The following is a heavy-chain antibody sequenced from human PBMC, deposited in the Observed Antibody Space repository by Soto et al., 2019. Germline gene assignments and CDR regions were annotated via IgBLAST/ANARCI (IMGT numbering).Heavy chain of an antibody. CDR1: GDSVTSVSDY. CDR2: IYYSGSA. V-gene: IGHV4-61*01. J-gene: IGHJ6*02. D-gene: IGHD5-18*01. Sequence: SRNLSLTCTVSGDSVTSVSDYWSWIRQPPGKGLEWIGYIYYSGSADYNPSLGSRVTISIDTSKNQFSLKLTSVTAADTAVYYCARCVGFGYHHYHMALCAQRTTVIVSS. CDR3: ARCVGFGYHHYHMAL.